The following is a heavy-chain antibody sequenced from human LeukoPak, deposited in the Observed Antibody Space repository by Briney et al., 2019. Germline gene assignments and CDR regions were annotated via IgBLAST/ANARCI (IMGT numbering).Heavy chain of an antibody. J-gene: IGHJ4*02. V-gene: IGHV3-21*01. D-gene: IGHD6-19*01. Sequence: GGSLRLSCAASGFTFSSYSMNWVRQAPGKGLEWVSSISSSSSYIYYADSVKGRFTIYRDNAKNLLYLQMNSLRAEDTAVYYCAIIAVAGTVDYWGQGTLVTVSS. CDR3: AIIAVAGTVDY. CDR1: GFTFSSYS. CDR2: ISSSSSYI.